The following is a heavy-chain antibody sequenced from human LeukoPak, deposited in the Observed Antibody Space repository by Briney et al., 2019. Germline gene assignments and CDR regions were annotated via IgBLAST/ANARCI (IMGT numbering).Heavy chain of an antibody. CDR1: GFTVTSNY. CDR2: ISSGGNT. Sequence: GGSLRLSCAASGFTVTSNYMTWVRQAPGKGLEWVSVISSGGNTYYADSVKGRFTISRDNSKNTVYLQVNGLRAEDTAVYYCAREVRGYYFDYWGQGTLVTASS. D-gene: IGHD5-12*01. CDR3: AREVRGYYFDY. J-gene: IGHJ4*02. V-gene: IGHV3-53*01.